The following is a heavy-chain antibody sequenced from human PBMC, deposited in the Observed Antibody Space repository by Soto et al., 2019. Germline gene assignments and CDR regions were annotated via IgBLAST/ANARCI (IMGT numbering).Heavy chain of an antibody. CDR1: GYTFTSYG. V-gene: IGHV1-18*01. J-gene: IGHJ4*02. D-gene: IGHD2-2*01. CDR2: ISAYNGNT. Sequence: QVQLVQSGAEVKKPGASVKVSCKASGYTFTSYGISWVRQAPGQGLEWMGWISAYNGNTNYAQKLQGRVTMTTDTSTSTGYKELRRLRSEDTAVYYCARNLATFGGRPQPYDYWLQGTLVTVSS. CDR3: ARNLATFGGRPQPYDY.